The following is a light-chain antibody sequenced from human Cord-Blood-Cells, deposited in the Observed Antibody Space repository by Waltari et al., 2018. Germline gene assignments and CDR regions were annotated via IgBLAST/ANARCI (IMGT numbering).Light chain of an antibody. CDR1: SSDVGGYNY. CDR2: DVS. Sequence: QSALTQPASVSGSPGQSITISCTGTSSDVGGYNYVSWYQQHPGKAPKLMIYDVSNRPSGVSNLFSGSKSGNTASLTISGLQAEDEADYYCSSYTSSSTVVFGGGTK. V-gene: IGLV2-14*01. J-gene: IGLJ2*01. CDR3: SSYTSSSTVV.